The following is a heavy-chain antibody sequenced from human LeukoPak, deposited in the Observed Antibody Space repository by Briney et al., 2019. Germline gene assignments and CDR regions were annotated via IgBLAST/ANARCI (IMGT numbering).Heavy chain of an antibody. D-gene: IGHD4-23*01. CDR3: ARTRAYGGRPDY. J-gene: IGHJ4*02. CDR2: INHSGST. CDR1: GGSFSGYY. Sequence: SETLSLTCAVYGGSFSGYYWSWIRQPPGKGLEWIGEINHSGSTNYNPSLKSRVTISVDTSKNQLSLKLSSVTAADTAVYYCARTRAYGGRPDYWGQGTLVTVSS. V-gene: IGHV4-34*01.